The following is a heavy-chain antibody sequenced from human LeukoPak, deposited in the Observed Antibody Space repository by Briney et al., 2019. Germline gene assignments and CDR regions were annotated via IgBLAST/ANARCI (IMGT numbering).Heavy chain of an antibody. Sequence: GGSLRLSCVASGFTFSASYMTWVRQPPGKGLEWLSYISGNSGDINYADSVKGRFTVSRDNAKNSLYLQMNSLRVEDTAVYYCARNPRTVRIWGQGTLVTVSS. J-gene: IGHJ4*02. CDR3: ARNPRTVRI. D-gene: IGHD1-1*01. V-gene: IGHV3-11*06. CDR2: ISGNSGDI. CDR1: GFTFSASY.